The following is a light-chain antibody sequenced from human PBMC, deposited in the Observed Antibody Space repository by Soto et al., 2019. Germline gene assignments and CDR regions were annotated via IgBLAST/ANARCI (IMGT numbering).Light chain of an antibody. CDR1: QSVSSSY. Sequence: VVLTQSPAAVSLSPGERGTLSCGASQSVSSSYVAWYQHKPGLAPRLLIHDTSSRAIGIPDRLSGSKSGTNFTLTIRRMEPEDVGMYYCQQYGSSPITFGQGTRLEIK. CDR2: DTS. CDR3: QQYGSSPIT. V-gene: IGKV3D-20*01. J-gene: IGKJ5*01.